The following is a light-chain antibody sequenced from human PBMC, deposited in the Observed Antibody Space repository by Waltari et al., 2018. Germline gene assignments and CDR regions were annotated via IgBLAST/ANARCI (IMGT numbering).Light chain of an antibody. CDR2: HAS. CDR3: QHYVRLPAT. J-gene: IGKJ1*01. V-gene: IGKV3-20*01. Sequence: EIMLTQSPGTLSLSPGERATLSCKASQSISKYLAWYQRKPGQAPRLLIYHASSRATGIPDRFSGSGSETDFSLTISRLEPEDFAVYYCQHYVRLPATFGQGTNVEIK. CDR1: QSISKY.